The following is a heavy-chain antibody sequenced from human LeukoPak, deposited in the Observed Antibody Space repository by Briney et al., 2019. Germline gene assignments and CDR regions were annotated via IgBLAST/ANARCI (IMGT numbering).Heavy chain of an antibody. V-gene: IGHV3-23*01. J-gene: IGHJ6*03. Sequence: GGSLRLSCAASGFTFSSYAMSWVRQAPGKWLEWVSAISGSGGSTYYADSVKGRFTISRDNSKNTLYLQMNSLRAEDTAVYYCAKEVAARRRSIYYYYYLDVWGKGTTVTVSS. CDR1: GFTFSSYA. CDR2: ISGSGGST. D-gene: IGHD6-6*01. CDR3: AKEVAARRRSIYYYYYLDV.